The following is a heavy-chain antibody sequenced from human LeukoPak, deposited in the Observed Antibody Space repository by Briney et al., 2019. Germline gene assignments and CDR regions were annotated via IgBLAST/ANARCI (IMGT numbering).Heavy chain of an antibody. CDR3: ATGRWFGELPFDY. D-gene: IGHD3-10*01. CDR2: ISGYNGNT. CDR1: SYTFTRYG. V-gene: IGHV1-18*01. Sequence: ASVKVSCKASSYTFTRYGISWVRQAPGQGLEWMGWISGYNGNTNYAQKFQGRVSMTEDTSTDTAYMELSSLRSEDTAVYYCATGRWFGELPFDYWGQGTLVTVSS. J-gene: IGHJ4*02.